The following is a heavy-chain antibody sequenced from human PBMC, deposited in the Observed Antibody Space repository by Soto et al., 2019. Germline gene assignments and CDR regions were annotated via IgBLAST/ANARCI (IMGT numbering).Heavy chain of an antibody. CDR3: ARDTMTATYAFDI. CDR2: IYSGGST. CDR1: GFTVSSNY. Sequence: PVGSLRLFCAASGFTVSSNYMSWVRQAPGKGLEWVSVIYSGGSTYYADSVKGRFTISRDNSKNTLYLQMNSLRAEDTAVYYCARDTMTATYAFDIWGQGTMVTVSS. J-gene: IGHJ3*02. V-gene: IGHV3-53*01.